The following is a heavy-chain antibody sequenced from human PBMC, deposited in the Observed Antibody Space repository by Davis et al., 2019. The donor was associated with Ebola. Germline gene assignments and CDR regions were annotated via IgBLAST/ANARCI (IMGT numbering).Heavy chain of an antibody. V-gene: IGHV4-61*08. CDR3: ARDRDSTSPPYYYHYMDV. J-gene: IGHJ6*03. D-gene: IGHD2-2*01. CDR1: GGSISSGGYS. Sequence: MPSETLSLTCTVSGGSISSGGYSWSWIRQHPGKGLEWIGYIYYSGSTNYNPSLKSRVTISVDTSKNQFSLKLRSVTAADTAVYYCARDRDSTSPPYYYHYMDVWGKGTTVTVSS. CDR2: IYYSGST.